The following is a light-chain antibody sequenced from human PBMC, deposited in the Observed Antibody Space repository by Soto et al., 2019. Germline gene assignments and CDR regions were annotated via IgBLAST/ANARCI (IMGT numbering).Light chain of an antibody. CDR3: QHYNSYSEA. J-gene: IGKJ1*01. Sequence: DIQMTQSPSTLSASVGDRVTITCRASQSISSWLAWYQQKPGKAPKLLIYHASSLETGVPSRFSGSGSGTEFTLTITSVQPDDFATYYCQHYNSYSEAFGQGTKVDIK. CDR1: QSISSW. V-gene: IGKV1-5*01. CDR2: HAS.